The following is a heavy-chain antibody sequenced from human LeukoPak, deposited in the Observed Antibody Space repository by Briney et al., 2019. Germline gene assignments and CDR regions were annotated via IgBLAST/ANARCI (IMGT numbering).Heavy chain of an antibody. D-gene: IGHD3-10*01. V-gene: IGHV3-11*01. CDR1: GFTFSDYY. Sequence: GGSLRLSCAASGFTFSDYYMSWIRQAPGKGLEWVSYISSSGSTIYYADSVKGRFTISRDNAKNSLYLQMNSLRAEDTAVYYCAKGTTMVRGTPGLLNYWGQGTLVTVSS. CDR3: AKGTTMVRGTPGLLNY. CDR2: ISSSGSTI. J-gene: IGHJ4*02.